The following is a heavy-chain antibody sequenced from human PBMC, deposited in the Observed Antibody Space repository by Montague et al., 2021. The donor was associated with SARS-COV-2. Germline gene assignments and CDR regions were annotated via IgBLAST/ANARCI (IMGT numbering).Heavy chain of an antibody. D-gene: IGHD2-15*01. Sequence: SLRLSCAASGFTFSSYAMYWVRQAPGKGLEWVALIPYAGSTKYYADSVMGRFTVSRDNSKNTLYLHMTGLRTEDTGVYYCARECLLDSGCNSIAFWGRGTLVTVSS. V-gene: IGHV3-30-3*01. J-gene: IGHJ2*01. CDR2: IPYAGSTK. CDR3: ARECLLDSGCNSIAF. CDR1: GFTFSSYA.